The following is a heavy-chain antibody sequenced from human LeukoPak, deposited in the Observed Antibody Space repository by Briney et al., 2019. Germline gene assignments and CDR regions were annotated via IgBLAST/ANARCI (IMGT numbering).Heavy chain of an antibody. CDR3: ARDRAWSYFDY. CDR1: GFTFSSYA. V-gene: IGHV3-30*03. J-gene: IGHJ4*02. CDR2: ISNDGSRK. D-gene: IGHD3-3*01. Sequence: GGSLRLSCAASGFTFSSYAMSWVRQAPGKGLEWVAIISNDGSRKYYAHSVEGRFTISRDNSKNTLYLQMDSLRAEDTAVYYCARDRAWSYFDYWGQGTLVTVSS.